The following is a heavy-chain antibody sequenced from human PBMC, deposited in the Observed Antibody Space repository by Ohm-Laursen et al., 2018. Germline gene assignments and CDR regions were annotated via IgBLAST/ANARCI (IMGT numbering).Heavy chain of an antibody. V-gene: IGHV1-2*02. J-gene: IGHJ4*02. D-gene: IGHD5-18*01. CDR1: GYTFTAYY. CDR3: ARVGALNTANGNFDY. CDR2: INPNNGDT. Sequence: SVKVSCKASGYTFTAYYIHWVRQAPGQGLELMGWINPNNGDTDYVEKFQGRVTLTRDTSISTAYMDLSRLTSDDTAVYYCARVGALNTANGNFDYWGQGTLVTVSS.